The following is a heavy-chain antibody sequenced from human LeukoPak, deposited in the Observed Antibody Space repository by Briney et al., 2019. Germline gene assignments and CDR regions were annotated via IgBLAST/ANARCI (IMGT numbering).Heavy chain of an antibody. V-gene: IGHV4-34*01. J-gene: IGHJ5*02. CDR3: ARGIRVTMVRGVIKFDP. CDR2: INHSGST. CDR1: GGSFSGYY. Sequence: SETLSLTCAVYGGSFSGYYWSWIRQPPGKGLEWIGEINHSGSTNYNPSLKSRVTISVDTSKSQFSLKLSSVTAADTAVYYCARGIRVTMVRGVIKFDPWGQGTLVTVSS. D-gene: IGHD3-10*01.